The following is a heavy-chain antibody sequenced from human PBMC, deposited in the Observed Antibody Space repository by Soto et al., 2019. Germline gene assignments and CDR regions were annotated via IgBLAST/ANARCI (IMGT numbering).Heavy chain of an antibody. V-gene: IGHV3-30*18. Sequence: GGSLRLSCAASGFTFSSYGMHWVRQAPGKGLEWVAVISYDGSNKYYADSVKGRFTISRDNSKNTLYLQMNSLRAEDTAVYYCAKSKNENCSSTSCYKSYQYGMDVWGQGTTVTVSS. CDR3: AKSKNENCSSTSCYKSYQYGMDV. D-gene: IGHD2-2*02. CDR1: GFTFSSYG. CDR2: ISYDGSNK. J-gene: IGHJ6*02.